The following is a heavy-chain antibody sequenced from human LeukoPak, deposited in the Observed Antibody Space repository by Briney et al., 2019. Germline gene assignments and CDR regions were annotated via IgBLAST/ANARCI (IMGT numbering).Heavy chain of an antibody. J-gene: IGHJ3*02. CDR3: AKDMRRYGDYAGRVFDI. D-gene: IGHD4-17*01. CDR1: GFTFDDYA. Sequence: GGSLRLSCAASGFTFDDYAMHWVRQAPGKGLEWVSGISWNSGSIGYADSVKGRFTISRDNAKNSLYLRMNSLRAEDTALYYCAKDMRRYGDYAGRVFDIWGQGTMVTVSS. CDR2: ISWNSGSI. V-gene: IGHV3-9*01.